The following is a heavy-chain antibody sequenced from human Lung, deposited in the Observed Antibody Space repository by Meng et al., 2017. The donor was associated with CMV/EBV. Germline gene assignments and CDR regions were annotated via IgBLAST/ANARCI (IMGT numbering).Heavy chain of an antibody. CDR3: ARVPWYFDL. Sequence: ESXKISCAASGFTFSRYWMHWVRQAPGEGLVWVSGISSDGTTTTYADSVRGRFTIPRDNAKNTLYLQMNSLRAEDTAVYYCARVPWYFDLWGRGTLVTVSS. J-gene: IGHJ2*01. V-gene: IGHV3-74*01. CDR1: GFTFSRYW. CDR2: ISSDGTTT.